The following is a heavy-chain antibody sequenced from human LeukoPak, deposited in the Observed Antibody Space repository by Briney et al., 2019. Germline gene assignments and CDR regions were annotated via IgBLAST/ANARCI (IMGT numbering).Heavy chain of an antibody. CDR1: GFTFSSYA. CDR2: INNDGSYI. CDR3: ARAGGLRAIGY. J-gene: IGHJ4*02. Sequence: AGGSLRLSCAASGFTFSSYAMSWVRQAPGKGLEWVSSINNDGSYIYYAGSVKGRFTISRDNAKNSLYLRLNSLRVEDTAVYYCARAGGLRAIGYWGQGTLVTVSS. D-gene: IGHD4-23*01. V-gene: IGHV3-21*01.